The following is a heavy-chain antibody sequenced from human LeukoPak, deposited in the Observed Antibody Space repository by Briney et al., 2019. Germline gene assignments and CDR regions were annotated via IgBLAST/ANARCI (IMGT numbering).Heavy chain of an antibody. CDR1: GGSFSGYY. CDR2: INHSGST. CDR3: ARGYYYDSSGYFDY. V-gene: IGHV4-34*01. Sequence: SETLSPTCAVYGGSFSGYYWSWIRQPPGKGLEWIGEINHSGSTNYNPSLKSRVTISVDTSKNQFSLKLSSVTAADTAVYYCARGYYYDSSGYFDYWGQGTLVTVSS. J-gene: IGHJ4*02. D-gene: IGHD3-22*01.